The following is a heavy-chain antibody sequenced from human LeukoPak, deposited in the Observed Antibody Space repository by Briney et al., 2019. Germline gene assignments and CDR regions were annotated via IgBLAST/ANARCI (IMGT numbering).Heavy chain of an antibody. D-gene: IGHD3-22*01. CDR1: GGTFSSYA. J-gene: IGHJ4*02. V-gene: IGHV1-69*13. Sequence: SVKVSYKASGGTFSSYAISWVRQAPGQGLEWMGGIIPIFGTANYAQKFQGRVTITADESTSTAYMELSSLRSEDTAVYYCASSLSFGGYHYTVYYFDYWGQGTLVTVSS. CDR2: IIPIFGTA. CDR3: ASSLSFGGYHYTVYYFDY.